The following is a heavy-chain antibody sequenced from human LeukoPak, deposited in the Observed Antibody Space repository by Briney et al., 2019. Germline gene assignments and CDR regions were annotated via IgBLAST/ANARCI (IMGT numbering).Heavy chain of an antibody. Sequence: GESLKISCKGSGYSFTSYWIGWVRQMPGKGLEWMGIIYPGDSDTRYSPSFQGQVTISADKSISTAYLQWSSLKASDTAMYYCARQGDYDFWSGYPWYFDYWGQGTLVTVSS. V-gene: IGHV5-51*01. D-gene: IGHD3-3*01. CDR3: ARQGDYDFWSGYPWYFDY. J-gene: IGHJ4*02. CDR2: IYPGDSDT. CDR1: GYSFTSYW.